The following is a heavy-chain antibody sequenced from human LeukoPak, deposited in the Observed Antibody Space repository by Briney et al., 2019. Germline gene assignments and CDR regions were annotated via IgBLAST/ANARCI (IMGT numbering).Heavy chain of an antibody. CDR3: ARSGYYYDSSGYHFDY. V-gene: IGHV4-34*01. CDR1: GGSFSGYY. D-gene: IGHD3-22*01. J-gene: IGHJ4*02. Sequence: SETLSLTCAVYGGSFSGYYWSWIRQPPGKGLEWIGEINHSGSTNYNPSLKSRVTISVDTSKNQFSLKLSSVTAADTAVYYCARSGYYYDSSGYHFDYWGQGTLVTVSS. CDR2: INHSGST.